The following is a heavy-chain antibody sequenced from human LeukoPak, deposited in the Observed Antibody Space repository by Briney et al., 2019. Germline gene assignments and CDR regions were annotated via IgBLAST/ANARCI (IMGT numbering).Heavy chain of an antibody. CDR2: INHSGST. D-gene: IGHD3-9*01. CDR3: ARAGRGYFVSSRGVDP. Sequence: SETLSLTCAVYGGSFSGYYWSWIRQPPGKGLEWIGEINHSGSTNYNPSLKSRVTISVDTSKNQFSLKLSSVTAADTAVYYCARAGRGYFVSSRGVDPWGQGTLVTVSS. V-gene: IGHV4-34*01. CDR1: GGSFSGYY. J-gene: IGHJ5*02.